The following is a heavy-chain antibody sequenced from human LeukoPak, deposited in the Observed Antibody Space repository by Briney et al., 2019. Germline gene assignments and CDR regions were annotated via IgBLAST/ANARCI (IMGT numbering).Heavy chain of an antibody. Sequence: TSETLSLTCTVSGGSISSYYWSWIRQPAGKGLEWIGRIYTSGRTNYNPSLKSRVTISIDTSKNQFSLKLRSVTAADTAVYYCARDLVTVTKGFDIWGQGTMVSVSS. J-gene: IGHJ3*02. D-gene: IGHD4-17*01. V-gene: IGHV4-4*07. CDR3: ARDLVTVTKGFDI. CDR1: GGSISSYY. CDR2: IYTSGRT.